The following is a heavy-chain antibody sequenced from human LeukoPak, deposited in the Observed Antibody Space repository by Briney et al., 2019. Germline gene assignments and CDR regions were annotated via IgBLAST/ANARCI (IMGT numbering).Heavy chain of an antibody. D-gene: IGHD3-16*02. J-gene: IGHJ4*02. CDR1: GFSLRTRGMC. V-gene: IGHV2-70*11. CDR3: ARNNNDYVWGSYRGDFDY. Sequence: SAPALVKPTQTLTLTCSFSGFSLRTRGMCVSWIRQPPGKALEWLARIDWDDDKHYSTSLKTRLTISKGTSKNQVVLIMTNMDPVDTATYYCARNNNDYVWGSYRGDFDYWGQGTLVTISS. CDR2: IDWDDDK.